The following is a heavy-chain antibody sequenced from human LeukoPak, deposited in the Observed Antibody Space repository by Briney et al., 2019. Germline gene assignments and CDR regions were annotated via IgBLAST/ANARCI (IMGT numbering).Heavy chain of an antibody. Sequence: GESLKISCKGSGYSFTSYWIGWVRQMPGKGLEWMGIIYPGDSDTRYSPSFQGQVTISADKSISTAYLQWSSLKASDTAMYYCATHRRGSSSPQAYYMDVWGKGTTVTVSS. CDR3: ATHRRGSSSPQAYYMDV. V-gene: IGHV5-51*01. CDR2: IYPGDSDT. D-gene: IGHD6-6*01. CDR1: GYSFTSYW. J-gene: IGHJ6*03.